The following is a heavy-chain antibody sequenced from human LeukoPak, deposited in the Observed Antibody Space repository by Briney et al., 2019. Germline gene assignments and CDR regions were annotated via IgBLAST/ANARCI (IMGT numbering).Heavy chain of an antibody. V-gene: IGHV1-2*02. Sequence: ASVKVSCKASGYTFTGYYMHWVRQAPGQGLEWMGWINPNSGGTNYAQKFQGRVTMTRNTSISTAYMELSSLRSEDTAVYYCASSGWYDYYYYGMDVWGQGTTVTVSS. CDR1: GYTFTGYY. D-gene: IGHD6-19*01. J-gene: IGHJ6*02. CDR3: ASSGWYDYYYYGMDV. CDR2: INPNSGGT.